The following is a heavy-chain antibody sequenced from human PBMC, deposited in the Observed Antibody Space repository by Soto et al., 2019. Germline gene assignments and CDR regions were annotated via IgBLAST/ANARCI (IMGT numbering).Heavy chain of an antibody. CDR2: IIPIFGTA. CDR1: GGTFSSYA. J-gene: IGHJ6*02. V-gene: IGHV1-69*01. D-gene: IGHD6-13*01. CDR3: ARSPGIAAAGTVYYYGMDV. Sequence: QVQLVQSGAEVKKPGSSVKVSCKASGGTFSSYAISWVRQAPGQGLEWMGGIIPIFGTANYAQKFQGRVTITADESTSTAYMELSSLRSEDTAEYYCARSPGIAAAGTVYYYGMDVWGQGTTVTVSS.